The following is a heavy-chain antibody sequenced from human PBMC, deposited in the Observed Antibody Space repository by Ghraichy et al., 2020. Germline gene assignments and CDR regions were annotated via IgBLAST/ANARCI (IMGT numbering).Heavy chain of an antibody. V-gene: IGHV3-7*01. CDR1: GFTFSNYW. CDR2: IKQDGSAR. Sequence: GGSLRLSCVVSGFTFSNYWMTWVRQSPGKGLEWVCNIKQDGSARYYVDSVEGRFTISRDKAKNSLYLQMNSLRAEDTAVYYCARDLFYFYNGGYYASDFWSQGPLVTVS. D-gene: IGHD3-22*01. J-gene: IGHJ4*02. CDR3: ARDLFYFYNGGYYASDF.